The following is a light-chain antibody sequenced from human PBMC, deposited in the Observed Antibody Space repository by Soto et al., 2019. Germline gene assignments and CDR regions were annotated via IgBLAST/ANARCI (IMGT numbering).Light chain of an antibody. Sequence: QSALTQVASVSGSPGQSITISCTGTSSDVGGYDYVSWYQQHPGKAPKLMIYNVNYRPSGVSDRFSGSKSGDTASLTVSGLQAEDEADYYCSSYTNTNTWVFGGGTKLTVL. CDR3: SSYTNTNTWV. CDR1: SSDVGGYDY. CDR2: NVN. V-gene: IGLV2-14*03. J-gene: IGLJ2*01.